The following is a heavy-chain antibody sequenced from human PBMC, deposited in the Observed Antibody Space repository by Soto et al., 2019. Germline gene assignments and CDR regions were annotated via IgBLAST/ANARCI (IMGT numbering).Heavy chain of an antibody. V-gene: IGHV3-23*01. CDR2: ISAIGAGT. D-gene: IGHD3-9*01. Sequence: VQLLESGGGLVQPGGSLRLSCAASGFTLSSYAMGWVRQAPGKGFEWVSAISAIGAGTYYADSVKGRVTISSDHSKNTRYLQMRARGAEDTAVYYFAKDRCAPSPWFFDYLGQGTLVTVSS. CDR1: GFTLSSYA. CDR3: AKDRCAPSPWFFDY. J-gene: IGHJ4*02.